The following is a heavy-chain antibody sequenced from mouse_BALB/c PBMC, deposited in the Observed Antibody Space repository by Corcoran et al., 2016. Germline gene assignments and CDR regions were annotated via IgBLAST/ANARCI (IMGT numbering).Heavy chain of an antibody. J-gene: IGHJ2*01. V-gene: IGHV1-26*01. CDR3: ARRDYGSSPYFDY. CDR2: INPYNGVT. Sequence: EVQLQQSGPELVKPGASMKISCKASGYSFNSYTKNWVKQRHGKNIEMIGLINPYNGVTSYNQKFKGKATLTVDKSSSTAYMELLSLTSEDSAVYYCARRDYGSSPYFDYWGQGTTLTVSS. D-gene: IGHD1-1*01. CDR1: GYSFNSYT.